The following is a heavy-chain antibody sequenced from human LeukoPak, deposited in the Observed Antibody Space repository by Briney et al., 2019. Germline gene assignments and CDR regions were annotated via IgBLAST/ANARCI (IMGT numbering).Heavy chain of an antibody. J-gene: IGHJ4*02. D-gene: IGHD3-16*02. CDR1: GFTFSSYW. CDR3: AKDSHYDYVWGSYPWIDY. Sequence: GGSLRLSCAASGFTFSSYWMSWVRQAPGKGLEWVAVISYDGSNKYYADSVKGRFTISRDNSKNTLYLQMNSLRAEDTAVYYCAKDSHYDYVWGSYPWIDYWGQGTLVTVSS. CDR2: ISYDGSNK. V-gene: IGHV3-30*18.